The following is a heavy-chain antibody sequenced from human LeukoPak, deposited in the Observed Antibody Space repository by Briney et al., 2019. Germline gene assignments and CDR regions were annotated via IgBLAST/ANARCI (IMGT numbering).Heavy chain of an antibody. V-gene: IGHV3-7*03. CDR2: IKEDGSEK. D-gene: IGHD3-22*01. CDR3: AEPEGGYYDIRPD. CDR1: GFIFSNYW. Sequence: GGSLRLSCAGSGFIFSNYWMTWFRQAPGKGLEWVANIKEDGSEKYYVDSVKGRFTISRDNSKNTLYLQMNSLRAEDTAVYYCAEPEGGYYDIRPDWGQGTLVTVSS. J-gene: IGHJ4*02.